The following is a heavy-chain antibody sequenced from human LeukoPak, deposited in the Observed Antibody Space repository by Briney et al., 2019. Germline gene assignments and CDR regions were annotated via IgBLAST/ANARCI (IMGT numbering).Heavy chain of an antibody. CDR1: GFTFSNYA. D-gene: IGHD2-2*01. V-gene: IGHV3-23*01. Sequence: GGSLRLSCAASGFTFSNYAMNWVRQAPGKGLQWVSGISGSGGSTLYADSVKGRFTISRDNSKNTLYLQMNSLRAEDTAVYYCAKDSKWVVPVWGQGTLVTVSS. CDR3: AKDSKWVVPV. J-gene: IGHJ4*02. CDR2: ISGSGGST.